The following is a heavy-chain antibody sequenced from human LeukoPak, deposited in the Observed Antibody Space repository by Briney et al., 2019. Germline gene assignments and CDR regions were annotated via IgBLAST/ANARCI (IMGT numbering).Heavy chain of an antibody. D-gene: IGHD3-22*01. CDR2: INHSGST. CDR3: ARGDSSGSLDY. Sequence: SETLSHTCAVYGASFSGYYWSWIRQPPGKRLEWIGEINHSGSTNYNPSLKSRVTISVDTSKNQFSLKLSSVTAADTAVYYCARGDSSGSLDYWGQGTLVTVSS. V-gene: IGHV4-34*01. J-gene: IGHJ4*02. CDR1: GASFSGYY.